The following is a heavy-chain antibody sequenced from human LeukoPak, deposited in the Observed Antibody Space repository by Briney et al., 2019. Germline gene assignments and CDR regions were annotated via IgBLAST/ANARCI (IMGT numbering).Heavy chain of an antibody. CDR2: FYYSGST. V-gene: IGHV4-59*01. CDR3: ARGLVGGAPKLDC. D-gene: IGHD1-26*01. Sequence: SETLSLTCTVSGGSITTYYWSWIRQPPGKGLEWIGYFYYSGSTNYNPSLKSRLTISVDTSKNQFSLKLSSVTAADTAVHYCARGLVGGAPKLDCWGQGTLVTVSS. CDR1: GGSITTYY. J-gene: IGHJ4*02.